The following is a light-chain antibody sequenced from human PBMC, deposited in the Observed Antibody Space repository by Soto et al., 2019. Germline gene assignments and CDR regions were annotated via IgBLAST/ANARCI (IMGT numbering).Light chain of an antibody. CDR2: GAS. J-gene: IGKJ5*01. Sequence: EIVLTQSPGTLSLSPGIRATLSCRASQTLNSDYLAWYQQKPGQAPRLLIYGASNRATGIPDRFSGSGSGTDFTLTINRLEPEDFVVYYCQQYGTSPITFGQGTRL. CDR3: QQYGTSPIT. V-gene: IGKV3-20*01. CDR1: QTLNSDY.